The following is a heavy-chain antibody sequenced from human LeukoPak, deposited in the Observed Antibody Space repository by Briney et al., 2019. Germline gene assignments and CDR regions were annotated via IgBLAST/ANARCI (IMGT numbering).Heavy chain of an antibody. D-gene: IGHD2-15*01. CDR1: GFTFSDYY. CDR3: ARGRRMGFCSGGSCYSAFNCGFDY. Sequence: GGSLRLSCAASGFTFSDYYMSWIRQAPGKGLEWVSYISSSSSYTNYADSVKGRFTISREDAKNSFYLQMNSLRVGDTAVYYCARGRRMGFCSGGSCYSAFNCGFDYWGQGTLVTVSS. J-gene: IGHJ4*02. V-gene: IGHV3-11*06. CDR2: ISSSSSYT.